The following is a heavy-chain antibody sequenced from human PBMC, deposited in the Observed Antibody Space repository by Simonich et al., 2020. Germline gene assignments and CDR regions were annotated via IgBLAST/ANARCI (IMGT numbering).Heavy chain of an antibody. CDR3: ARDRYCSGGSCYYFDY. V-gene: IGHV3-33*01. CDR2: IWYDGSNK. J-gene: IGHJ4*02. D-gene: IGHD2-15*01. Sequence: QVQLVESGGGVVQPGWSLRLSCAVSGFTFSSYGMHWVRQAPGKGLEGVEVIWYDGSNKYYAYSVKGRFTISRDNSKNTLYLQMNSLRAEDTAVYYCARDRYCSGGSCYYFDYWGQGTLVTVSS. CDR1: GFTFSSYG.